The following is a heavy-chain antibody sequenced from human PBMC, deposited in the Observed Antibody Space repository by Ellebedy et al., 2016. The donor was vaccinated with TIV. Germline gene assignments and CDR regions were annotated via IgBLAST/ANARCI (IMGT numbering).Heavy chain of an antibody. V-gene: IGHV3-48*02. CDR1: GLTFSSYS. CDR2: ITGSSSEI. J-gene: IGHJ4*02. CDR3: ASGYSGGFYGIDY. Sequence: GGSLRLSCAAAGLTFSSYSMDWVRQAPGKGLEWVSYITGSSSEIYYADSVKGRLTISRDNAKNSLYLQMNSLRDEDTAVYYCASGYSGGFYGIDYWGQGTLVIVSS. D-gene: IGHD5-12*01.